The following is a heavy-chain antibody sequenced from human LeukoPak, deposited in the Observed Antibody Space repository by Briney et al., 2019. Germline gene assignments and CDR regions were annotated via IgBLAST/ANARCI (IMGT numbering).Heavy chain of an antibody. V-gene: IGHV4-59*11. CDR2: IYHSGST. Sequence: SETLSLTCTVSGASIRSHYWSWIRQPPGKGLEWIGYIYHSGSTYYNPSLKSRVTISVDRSKNQFSLKLSSVTAADTAVYYCARGLPEYSSSSGAFDIWGQGTMVTVSS. CDR1: GASIRSHY. D-gene: IGHD6-6*01. J-gene: IGHJ3*02. CDR3: ARGLPEYSSSSGAFDI.